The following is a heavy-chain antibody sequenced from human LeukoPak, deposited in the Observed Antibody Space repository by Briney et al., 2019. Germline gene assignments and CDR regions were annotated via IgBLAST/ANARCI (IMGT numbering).Heavy chain of an antibody. D-gene: IGHD3-10*01. CDR3: AREFFYGSGSYYEY. V-gene: IGHV3-53*01. CDR2: IYSGGNT. CDR1: GFTVSSNY. J-gene: IGHJ4*02. Sequence: PGGALRLSCAAPGFTVSSNYMSWGRPAPGKGLEWVSVIYSGGNTYYADSVKGRFTISRDKSKNTLYLQMNSLRAEDTAVYYCAREFFYGSGSYYEYWGQGTLVTVSS.